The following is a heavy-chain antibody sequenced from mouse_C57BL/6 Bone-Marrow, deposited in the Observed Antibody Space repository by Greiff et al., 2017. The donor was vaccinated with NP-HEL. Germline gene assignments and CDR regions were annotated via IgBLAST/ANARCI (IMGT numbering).Heavy chain of an antibody. CDR3: ARGGYYGSSYNYAMDY. V-gene: IGHV5-16*01. J-gene: IGHJ4*01. CDR1: GFTFSDYY. CDR2: INYDGSST. Sequence: EVQLVESEGGLVQPGSSMKLSCTASGFTFSDYYMAWVRQVPEKGLEWVANINYDGSSTYYLDSLKSRFIISRDNAKNILYLQMSSLKSEDTATYYCARGGYYGSSYNYAMDYWGQGTSVTVSS. D-gene: IGHD1-1*01.